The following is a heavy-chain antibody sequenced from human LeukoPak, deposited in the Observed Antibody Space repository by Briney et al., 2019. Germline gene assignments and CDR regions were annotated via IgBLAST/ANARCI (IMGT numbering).Heavy chain of an antibody. CDR3: AARIAARPFDY. D-gene: IGHD6-6*01. V-gene: IGHV3-21*01. CDR1: GFTFSTYS. CDR2: ITGSSSFI. Sequence: GGSLRLSCAASGFTFSTYSMNWVRQAPGKGLEWVSSITGSSSFIYYADSVRGRFTISRDNAKNSLHLQMNSLRAEDTAVYYCAARIAARPFDYWGQGTLVTVSS. J-gene: IGHJ4*02.